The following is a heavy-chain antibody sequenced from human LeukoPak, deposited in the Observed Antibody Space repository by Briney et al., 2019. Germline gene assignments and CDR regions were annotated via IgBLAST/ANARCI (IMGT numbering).Heavy chain of an antibody. V-gene: IGHV4-31*03. D-gene: IGHD2-15*01. CDR3: ARHRGWALQD. Sequence: SQTLSLTCTVSGGSISSGGYYWSWIRQHPGKGLEWIGYIYYSGSTYYNPSLKSRVTISVDTSKNQFSLNLSSVTAADTAVYYCARHRGWALQDWGQGTLVTVSS. J-gene: IGHJ4*02. CDR1: GGSISSGGYY. CDR2: IYYSGST.